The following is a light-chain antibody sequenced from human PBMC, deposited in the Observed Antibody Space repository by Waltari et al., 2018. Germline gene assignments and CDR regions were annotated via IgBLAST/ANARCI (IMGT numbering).Light chain of an antibody. V-gene: IGKV4-1*01. CDR2: WAS. CDR3: QQYYTTPPYT. Sequence: DIVMTQSPDSLTASLGERATINCKSSRNILYSSNNKNHLAWYQQKPGQPPKLLIYWASTRESGVPDRFSGSGPGTDFTLTISSLQPEDVAVYYCQQYYTTPPYTFGQGTKLEIK. CDR1: RNILYSSNNKNH. J-gene: IGKJ2*01.